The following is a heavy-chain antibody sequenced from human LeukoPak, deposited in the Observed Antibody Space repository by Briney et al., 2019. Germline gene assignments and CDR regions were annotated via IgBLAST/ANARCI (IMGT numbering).Heavy chain of an antibody. CDR3: AKGGHHPWGVSSSPNYFDY. D-gene: IGHD6-6*01. CDR1: GFTFSSYG. V-gene: IGHV3-30*02. J-gene: IGHJ4*02. Sequence: GGSLRLSCAASGFTFSSYGMHWVRQAPGKGLEWVAFIRYDGSNKYYADSVKGRFTISRDNSKNTLYLQMNSLRAEDTAVYYCAKGGHHPWGVSSSPNYFDYWGQGTLVTVSS. CDR2: IRYDGSNK.